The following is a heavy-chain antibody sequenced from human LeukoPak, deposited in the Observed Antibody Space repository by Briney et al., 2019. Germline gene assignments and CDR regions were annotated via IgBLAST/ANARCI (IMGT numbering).Heavy chain of an antibody. D-gene: IGHD1-7*01. CDR2: IRYDESNK. CDR3: EVTGWNYGGDFDY. Sequence: GGSLRLSCEASGFTFSRFGMHWVRQAPGKGLEWVAFIRYDESNKYYADSVKGRFTVSRDNSKNTLYLQMNSRRAEDTAVYYCEVTGWNYGGDFDYWGQGTLVTVSS. V-gene: IGHV3-30*02. J-gene: IGHJ4*02. CDR1: GFTFSRFG.